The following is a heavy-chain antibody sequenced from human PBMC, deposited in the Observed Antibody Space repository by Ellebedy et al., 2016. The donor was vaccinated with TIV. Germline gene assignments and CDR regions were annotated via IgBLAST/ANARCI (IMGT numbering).Heavy chain of an antibody. J-gene: IGHJ4*02. Sequence: SETLSLTCTVSGVSVRTNTYYWTWIRQPPGKGLEWIGYIYFSGSIYYNFSLKSRVTISLDTSKNQFSLKLSSVTAADTAVYYCARERGAYRDSLGYGYFDQWGQGSLVTVSS. CDR1: GVSVRTNTYY. D-gene: IGHD3-16*01. CDR3: ARERGAYRDSLGYGYFDQ. CDR2: IYFSGSI. V-gene: IGHV4-61*01.